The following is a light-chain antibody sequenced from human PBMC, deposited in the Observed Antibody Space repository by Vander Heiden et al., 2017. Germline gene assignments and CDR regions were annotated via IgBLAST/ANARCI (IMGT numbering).Light chain of an antibody. J-gene: IGLJ3*02. V-gene: IGLV1-40*01. CDR2: GNS. CDR3: QSYDSSLSGWV. Sequence: QSVLTQPPSVSGAPGPRVTISCTGSSPNFGAGYDVHWYQQLPGTAPKLLIYGNSNRPSGVPDRFSGSKSGTSASLAITGLQAEDEADYYCQSYDSSLSGWVFGGGTKLTVL. CDR1: SPNFGAGYD.